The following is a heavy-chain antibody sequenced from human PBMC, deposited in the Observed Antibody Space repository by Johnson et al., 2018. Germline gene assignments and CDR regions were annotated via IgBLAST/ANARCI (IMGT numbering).Heavy chain of an antibody. D-gene: IGHD3-10*01. CDR3: ARGGSEIYYYYYYMDV. CDR1: GGSFSSTTYF. V-gene: IGHV4-61*02. CDR2: FYTTGNS. Sequence: QVQLQESGPGLVKPSQTLSLTCTVSGGSFSSTTYFWSWIRQPAGKGLEWIGRFYTTGNSNYNPSLTSRVSMSVDTSKNQFSMNLTSVTAADTAVYYCARGGSEIYYYYYYMDVWGKGITVTVSS. J-gene: IGHJ6*03.